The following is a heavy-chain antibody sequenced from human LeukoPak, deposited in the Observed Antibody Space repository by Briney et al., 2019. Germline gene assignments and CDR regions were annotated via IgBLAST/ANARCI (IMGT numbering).Heavy chain of an antibody. J-gene: IGHJ4*02. CDR3: ARDPFLDWGDSCFDY. D-gene: IGHD3/OR15-3a*01. Sequence: GASVKVSCKASGYTFTSYGISWVRQAPGQGLEWMGWISAYNGNTNYAQKPQGRVTMTTDTSTSTAYMELRSLRSDDTAVYYCARDPFLDWGDSCFDYWGQGTLVTVSS. V-gene: IGHV1-18*04. CDR1: GYTFTSYG. CDR2: ISAYNGNT.